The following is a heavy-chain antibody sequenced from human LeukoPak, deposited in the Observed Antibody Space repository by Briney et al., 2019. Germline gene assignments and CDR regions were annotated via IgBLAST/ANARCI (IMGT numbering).Heavy chain of an antibody. CDR2: ISYDGSNK. Sequence: GGSLRLSCAASGFTFSSYAMHWVRQAPGKGLEWVAVISYDGSNKYYADSVKGRFTISRDNSKNTLYLQMNSLRAEDTAVYYCARGLGYDFWSGYYTGGYYFDYWGQGTLVTVSS. CDR3: ARGLGYDFWSGYYTGGYYFDY. CDR1: GFTFSSYA. D-gene: IGHD3-3*01. V-gene: IGHV3-30-3*01. J-gene: IGHJ4*02.